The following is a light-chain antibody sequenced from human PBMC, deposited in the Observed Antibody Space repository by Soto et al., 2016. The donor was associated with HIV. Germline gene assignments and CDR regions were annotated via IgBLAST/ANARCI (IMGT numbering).Light chain of an antibody. V-gene: IGLV3-21*03. CDR1: NIGSQS. CDR2: DDS. Sequence: SYELTQPPSVSVALGKTATITCGGDNIGSQSVHWHQQRPGQAPILVVFDDSDRPSGIPDRFSGSKSGNTATLSIIRVEAGDEADYCCQVWDRSSDHVVFGGGTKVSVL. CDR3: QVWDRSSDHVV. J-gene: IGLJ2*01.